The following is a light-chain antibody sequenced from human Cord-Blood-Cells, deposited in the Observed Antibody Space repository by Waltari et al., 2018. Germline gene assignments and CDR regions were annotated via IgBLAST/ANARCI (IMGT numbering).Light chain of an antibody. CDR3: AAWDDSLSGWV. CDR2: RNN. J-gene: IGLJ3*02. V-gene: IGLV1-47*01. Sequence: QSVLTQPPSASGTPGQRDTISCSGISSNIGRNYVYWYQQLPGTAPKLLIYRNNQRPAGVPDRFSGSKSGTSASLAISGLRSEDEADYYCAAWDDSLSGWVFGGGTKLTVL. CDR1: SSNIGRNY.